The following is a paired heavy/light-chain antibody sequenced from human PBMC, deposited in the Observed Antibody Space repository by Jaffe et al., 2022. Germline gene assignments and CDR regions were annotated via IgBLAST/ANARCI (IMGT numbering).Heavy chain of an antibody. CDR2: INRDGSAK. V-gene: IGHV3-7*01. J-gene: IGHJ4*02. CDR3: SGSSGY. Sequence: EGQLVESGGGLVQPGGSLRLSCEASGFTFSSYWMNWVRQAPGKGLEWVANINRDGSAKYYVDSVKGRFTISRDNAKNSLYLQMNSLRADDTAVYYCSGSSGYWGQGTLVTVSS. CDR1: GFTFSSYW.
Light chain of an antibody. J-gene: IGLJ2*01. CDR1: TGAVTSGHY. CDR2: HTN. CDR3: LLSYSGVGEV. Sequence: QAVVTQEPSLTVSPGGTVTLTCGSSTGAVTSGHYPYWFQQKPGQAPRTLIYHTNNKYSWTPARFSGSLLGGKAALTLSGAQPEDEADYYCLLSYSGVGEVFGGGTKLTVL. V-gene: IGLV7-46*01.